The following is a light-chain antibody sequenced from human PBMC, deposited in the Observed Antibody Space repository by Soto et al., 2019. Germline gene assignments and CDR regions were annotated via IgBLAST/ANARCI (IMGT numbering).Light chain of an antibody. CDR2: DVS. V-gene: IGLV2-14*01. CDR3: SSYTSSSTNV. CDR1: SSDVGGYNY. J-gene: IGLJ1*01. Sequence: QSALTQPASVSGSPGQSITISCTGTSSDVGGYNYVSWHQQHPGKAPKLMIYDVSNRPSGVSNRFSGSKSGNTASLTISGLQAGYEADYYCSSYTSSSTNVFGNGTKLTVL.